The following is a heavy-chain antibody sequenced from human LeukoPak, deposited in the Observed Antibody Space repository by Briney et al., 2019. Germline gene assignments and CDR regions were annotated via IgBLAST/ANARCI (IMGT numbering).Heavy chain of an antibody. D-gene: IGHD3-22*01. Sequence: ASVKVSCKASGYTFTSYYMHWVRQAPGQGLEWMGIINPSGGSTSYAQKFQSRVTMTRDMSTSTVYMELSSLRSEDTAVYYCARSPADYYDSSGLYPIWREPFDYWGQGTLVTVSS. CDR2: INPSGGST. CDR3: ARSPADYYDSSGLYPIWREPFDY. J-gene: IGHJ4*02. CDR1: GYTFTSYY. V-gene: IGHV1-46*01.